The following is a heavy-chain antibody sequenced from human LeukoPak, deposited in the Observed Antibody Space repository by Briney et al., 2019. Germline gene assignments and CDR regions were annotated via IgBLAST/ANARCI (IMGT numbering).Heavy chain of an antibody. J-gene: IGHJ4*02. Sequence: PSETLSLTCAVYGGSFSGYYWSWIRQPPGKGLEWIGEINHSGSTNYNPSLKSRVTISVDTSKNQFPLKLSSVTAADTAVYYCTRGDSTNKNDYWGQGTLVTVSS. CDR3: TRGDSTNKNDY. V-gene: IGHV4-34*01. D-gene: IGHD1/OR15-1a*01. CDR2: INHSGST. CDR1: GGSFSGYY.